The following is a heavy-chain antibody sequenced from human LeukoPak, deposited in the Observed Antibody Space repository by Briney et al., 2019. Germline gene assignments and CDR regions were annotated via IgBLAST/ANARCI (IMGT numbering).Heavy chain of an antibody. CDR2: IIPIFGTA. CDR3: ARTYYYGSGSGHYYYYGMYV. CDR1: GGTFSSYA. V-gene: IGHV1-69*13. Sequence: SVKVSCKASGGTFSSYAISWVRQAPGQGLEWMGGIIPIFGTANYAQKFQGRVTITADESTSTAYMELSSLRSEDTAVYYCARTYYYGSGSGHYYYYGMYVWGQGTTVTVSS. D-gene: IGHD3-10*01. J-gene: IGHJ6*02.